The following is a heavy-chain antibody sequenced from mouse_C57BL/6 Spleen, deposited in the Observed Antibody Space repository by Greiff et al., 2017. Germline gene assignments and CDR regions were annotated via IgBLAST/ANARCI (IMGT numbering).Heavy chain of an antibody. Sequence: EVQGVESGGGLVQPKGSLKLSCAASGFTFNTYAMHWVRQAPGKGLEWVARIRSKSSNYATYYADSVKDRFTIARDDSQSMLYLQMNNLKTEDTAMYYCVRGRTTVEYFDVWGTGTTVTVSS. D-gene: IGHD1-1*01. CDR3: VRGRTTVEYFDV. V-gene: IGHV10-3*01. CDR2: IRSKSSNYAT. CDR1: GFTFNTYA. J-gene: IGHJ1*03.